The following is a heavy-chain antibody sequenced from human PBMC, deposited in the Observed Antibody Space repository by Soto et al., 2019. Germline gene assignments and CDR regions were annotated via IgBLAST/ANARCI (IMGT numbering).Heavy chain of an antibody. CDR3: ARVAVAGTRFDY. J-gene: IGHJ4*02. D-gene: IGHD6-19*01. CDR1: GGSINSNNW. V-gene: IGHV4-4*02. CDR2: IYHSGST. Sequence: QVQLQESGPGLVKPSGTLSLTCAVSGGSINSNNWWSWVRQPPGKGLEWIGEIYHSGSTNYNPSLKSRVXXXVXXSKNQFSRKLSSVTAADTAVYYCARVAVAGTRFDYWGQGTLVTVSS.